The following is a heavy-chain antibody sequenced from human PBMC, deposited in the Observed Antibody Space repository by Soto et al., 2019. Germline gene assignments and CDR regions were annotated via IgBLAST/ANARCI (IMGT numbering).Heavy chain of an antibody. V-gene: IGHV1-69*13. D-gene: IGHD1-1*01. Sequence: SVKVSCKASGGTFSSYAISWVRQAPGQGLEWMGGIIPIFGTANYAQKFQGRVTITADESTSTAYMELSSLRSEDTAVYYCARRPELEQTPPWYREDAFDIWGQGTMVTVSS. CDR3: ARRPELEQTPPWYREDAFDI. CDR1: GGTFSSYA. J-gene: IGHJ3*02. CDR2: IIPIFGTA.